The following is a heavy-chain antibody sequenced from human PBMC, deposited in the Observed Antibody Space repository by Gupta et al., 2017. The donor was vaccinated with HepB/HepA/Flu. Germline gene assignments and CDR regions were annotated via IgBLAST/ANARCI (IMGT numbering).Heavy chain of an antibody. V-gene: IGHV1-69*06. D-gene: IGHD1-14*01. Sequence: VQLVQSGAEVKKPGSSVKVSCKASGGTFSSYGISWVRQAPGQGLEWMGGIMPIFGTPNYAQKFQGRVTITADKSTSTDYMELSSLRLEDTAVYFCATVGPRPHYYYYMDVWGKGTTVTVSS. J-gene: IGHJ6*03. CDR2: IMPIFGTP. CDR3: ATVGPRPHYYYYMDV. CDR1: GGTFSSYG.